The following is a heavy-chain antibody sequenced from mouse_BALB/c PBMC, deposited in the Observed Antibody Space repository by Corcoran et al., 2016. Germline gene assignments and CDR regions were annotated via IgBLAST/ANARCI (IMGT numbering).Heavy chain of an antibody. CDR3: ARGPRAMDY. Sequence: QIQLVQSGTELKKPGETVKISCKASGYTFTNYGMNWVKQAPGKGLKWMGWINTYTGEPTYADDFKGRFAFSLETSASTAYLQINNLKNEDTATYFCARGPRAMDYWGQGTSVTVSS. V-gene: IGHV9-3-1*01. CDR1: GYTFTNYG. CDR2: INTYTGEP. J-gene: IGHJ4*01.